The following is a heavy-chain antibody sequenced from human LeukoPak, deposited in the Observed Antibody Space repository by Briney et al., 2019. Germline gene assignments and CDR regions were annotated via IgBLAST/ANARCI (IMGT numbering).Heavy chain of an antibody. V-gene: IGHV3-53*01. CDR1: GLTVSSNY. D-gene: IGHD3-9*01. Sequence: GGSLRLSCAASGLTVSSNYMSWVRQAPGKGLERVSVIYSGGSTYYADSVKGRFTISRDNSKNRLYLQMNSLRAEDTGVHYCAREGGGLQYCDWLLFDYWGQGTLVTVCS. J-gene: IGHJ4*02. CDR2: IYSGGST. CDR3: AREGGGLQYCDWLLFDY.